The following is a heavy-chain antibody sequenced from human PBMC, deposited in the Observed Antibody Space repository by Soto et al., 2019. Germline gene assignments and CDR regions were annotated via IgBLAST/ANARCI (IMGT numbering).Heavy chain of an antibody. J-gene: IGHJ4*02. CDR3: AKDRWIAVAGTPSYYFDY. D-gene: IGHD6-19*01. CDR2: ISAYNGNT. CDR1: GYTFTSYG. Sequence: GASVNVSCKASGYTFTSYGISWVRQAPGQGLEWMGWISAYNGNTNYAQKLQGRVTMTTDTSTSTAYMELRSLRSDDTAVYYCAKDRWIAVAGTPSYYFDYWGQGTLVTVSS. V-gene: IGHV1-18*01.